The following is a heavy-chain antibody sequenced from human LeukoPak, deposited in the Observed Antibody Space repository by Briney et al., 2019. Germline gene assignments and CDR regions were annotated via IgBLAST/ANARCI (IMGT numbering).Heavy chain of an antibody. V-gene: IGHV3-53*01. CDR1: GFTVSRSY. CDR3: AREPGTTLDY. J-gene: IGHJ4*02. Sequence: PGGSLRLSCAASGFTVSRSYMSWVRQAPGKGLEWVSVIYSGGRTDYTDSVKGRFTISRDKSKNTLYLQMNGLRVEDTAVYYCAREPGTTLDYWGQGTLVTVSS. CDR2: IYSGGRT. D-gene: IGHD1-14*01.